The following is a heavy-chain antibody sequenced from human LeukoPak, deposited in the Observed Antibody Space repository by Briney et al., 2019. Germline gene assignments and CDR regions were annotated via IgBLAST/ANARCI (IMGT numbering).Heavy chain of an antibody. D-gene: IGHD5-18*01. CDR2: IIPIFGTA. J-gene: IGHJ4*02. CDR3: ARPTGGYSYGYPFDY. Sequence: SLKVSCTASGCTFSSYAISWVRQAPGQGLEWMGGIIPIFGTANYAQKFQGRVTITADESTSTAYMELSSLRSEDTAVYYCARPTGGYSYGYPFDYWGQGTLVTVSS. V-gene: IGHV1-69*13. CDR1: GCTFSSYA.